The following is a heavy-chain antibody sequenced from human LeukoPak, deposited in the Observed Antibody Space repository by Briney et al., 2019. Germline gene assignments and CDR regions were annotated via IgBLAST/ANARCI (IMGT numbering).Heavy chain of an antibody. V-gene: IGHV3-74*01. Sequence: GGSLRLSCTASGFTLRNYWMHWVRQVPGKRLVWVSRISGDGSDTNYADSVQGRFTIPRDNAKNILYLQINSLRSEDTAVYYCARYSSSSGGASYYLDYWGHGTLVTVSS. CDR3: ARYSSSSGGASYYLDY. CDR1: GFTLRNYW. D-gene: IGHD6-6*01. J-gene: IGHJ4*01. CDR2: ISGDGSDT.